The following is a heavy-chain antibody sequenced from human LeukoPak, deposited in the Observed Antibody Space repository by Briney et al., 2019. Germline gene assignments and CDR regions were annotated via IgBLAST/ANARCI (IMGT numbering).Heavy chain of an antibody. CDR3: ARAGVRSSSSD. CDR1: GFTFSSYS. V-gene: IGHV3-48*01. CDR2: ISSSSSTI. Sequence: PGGSLRLSCAASGFTFSSYSMNWVRQAPGKGLEWVSYISSSSSTIYYADSVKGRFTISRDNAKNSLYLQMNSLRAEDTAVYYCARAGVRSSSSDWGQGALVTVSS. D-gene: IGHD6-13*01. J-gene: IGHJ4*02.